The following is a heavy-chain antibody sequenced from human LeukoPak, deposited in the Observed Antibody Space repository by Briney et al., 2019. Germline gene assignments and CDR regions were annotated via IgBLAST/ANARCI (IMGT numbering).Heavy chain of an antibody. CDR3: ARDRLLEDRDYSSYYYMDV. V-gene: IGHV3-23*01. CDR2: ISGSGGST. CDR1: GFTFSSYA. D-gene: IGHD1-1*01. Sequence: PGGSLGLSCAASGFTFSSYAMSWVRQAPGKGLEWVSAISGSGGSTYYADSVKGRFTISRDNSKNTLYLQMNSLRAEDTAVYYCARDRLLEDRDYSSYYYMDVWGKGTTVTVSS. J-gene: IGHJ6*03.